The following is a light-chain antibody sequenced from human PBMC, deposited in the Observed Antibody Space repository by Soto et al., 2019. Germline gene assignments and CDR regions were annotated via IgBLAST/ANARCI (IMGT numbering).Light chain of an antibody. CDR1: QSISNY. CDR3: QQSYSTPYT. CDR2: LTS. V-gene: IGKV1-39*01. J-gene: IGKJ2*01. Sequence: DIQMTQSPSSLSASVGDRITITCRASQSISNYLNWYQQKPGKAPNLLIYLTSNLQSGVPSRFSGSGFGADFTLTISSLQPEDFVTYYCQQSYSTPYTFGQGTKLEIK.